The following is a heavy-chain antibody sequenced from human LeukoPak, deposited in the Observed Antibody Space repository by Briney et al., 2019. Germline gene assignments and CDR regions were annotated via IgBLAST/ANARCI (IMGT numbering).Heavy chain of an antibody. CDR2: IKQDGSEK. V-gene: IGHV3-7*01. Sequence: GGSLRLSCAASGFTFSSYWMSWVRQAPGKGLEWVANIKQDGSEKYYVDSVKGRFTISRDNAKNSLYLQMNSLRAEDTAVYYCASRDPYYDILTGSYYGGFDIWGQGTMVTVSS. D-gene: IGHD3-9*01. J-gene: IGHJ3*02. CDR3: ASRDPYYDILTGSYYGGFDI. CDR1: GFTFSSYW.